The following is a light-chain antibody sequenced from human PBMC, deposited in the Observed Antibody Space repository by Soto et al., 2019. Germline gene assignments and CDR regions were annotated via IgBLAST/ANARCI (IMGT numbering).Light chain of an antibody. V-gene: IGLV2-14*03. Sequence: QSALTQPASVSGSPGQSITISCTGTSSDIGGYNYVSWYQRHPGRAPKLIIYNVNDRPPWISDRFSGSRSDNAASLTISGLQTEDEADYLCSSDTSTGPQVLFGGGTKLTVL. CDR2: NVN. CDR1: SSDIGGYNY. J-gene: IGLJ2*01. CDR3: SSDTSTGPQVL.